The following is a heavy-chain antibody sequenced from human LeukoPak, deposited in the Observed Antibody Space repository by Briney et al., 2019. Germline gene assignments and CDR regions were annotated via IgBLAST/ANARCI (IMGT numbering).Heavy chain of an antibody. Sequence: PGGSLRLSCAASGFTFSSYGMSWVRQAPGKGLEWVSAISGSGGSTYYADSVKGRFTISRDNSKSTLYLQMSSLRAEDTALYYCAKARGTDYGDYVIFDYWGHGTLVTVSS. CDR2: ISGSGGST. V-gene: IGHV3-23*01. D-gene: IGHD4-17*01. J-gene: IGHJ4*01. CDR3: AKARGTDYGDYVIFDY. CDR1: GFTFSSYG.